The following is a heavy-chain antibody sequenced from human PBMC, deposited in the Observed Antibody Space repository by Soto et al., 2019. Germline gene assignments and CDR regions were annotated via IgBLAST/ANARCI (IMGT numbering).Heavy chain of an antibody. Sequence: GGSLRLSCAASGFTFSSYWMSWVRQAPRKGLKWVANIKQDGSEKYYVDSVKGRFTISRDNAKNSLYLQMNSLGAEDTAVYYCARVAAAGYYYYYMDVWGKGTTVTVSS. V-gene: IGHV3-7*01. D-gene: IGHD6-13*01. CDR3: ARVAAAGYYYYYMDV. J-gene: IGHJ6*03. CDR1: GFTFSSYW. CDR2: IKQDGSEK.